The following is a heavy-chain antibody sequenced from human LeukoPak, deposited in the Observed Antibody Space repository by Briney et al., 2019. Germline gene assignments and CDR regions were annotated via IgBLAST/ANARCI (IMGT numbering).Heavy chain of an antibody. V-gene: IGHV4-34*01. CDR1: GGSFSGYY. CDR2: INHSGST. Sequence: SETLSLTCAVYGGSFSGYYWSWIRQPPGKGLEWIGEINHSGSTNYNPSLKSRVTIPVDTSKNQFSLKLSSVTAADTAVYYCARGLGLLNWFDPWGQGTLVTVSS. CDR3: ARGLGLLNWFDP. D-gene: IGHD1-26*01. J-gene: IGHJ5*02.